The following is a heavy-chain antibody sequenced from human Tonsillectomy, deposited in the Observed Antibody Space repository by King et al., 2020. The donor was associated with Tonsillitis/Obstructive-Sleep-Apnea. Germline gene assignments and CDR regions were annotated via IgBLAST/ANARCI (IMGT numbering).Heavy chain of an antibody. D-gene: IGHD2-15*01. J-gene: IGHJ4*02. CDR3: GRGGRASDIPFGY. CDR2: IRDKATGGSP. V-gene: IGHV3-49*04. CDR1: GFTFGDYA. Sequence: VQLVESGGGLVQPGRSLRLSCTASGFTFGDYAMSWVRQAPGKGLEWVGFIRDKATGGSPEDAASGKGRFTSSRDDSKSIAYLQVNSLRAEDTAVYYCGRGGRASDIPFGYWGQGTLVTVSS.